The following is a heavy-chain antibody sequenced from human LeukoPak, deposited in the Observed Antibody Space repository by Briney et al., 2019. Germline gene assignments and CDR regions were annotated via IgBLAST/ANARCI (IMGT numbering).Heavy chain of an antibody. Sequence: GGSLRLSCAASGFTFSSYWMTWVRQGPGKGLEWVANIKQDGSEKYHVDSVKGRFTISRDNAKNSLYLQMNSLTAEDTAVYYCARWGKNYYDSSEAFDYWGQGTLVTVSS. CDR3: ARWGKNYYDSSEAFDY. V-gene: IGHV3-7*01. CDR2: IKQDGSEK. CDR1: GFTFSSYW. J-gene: IGHJ4*02. D-gene: IGHD3-22*01.